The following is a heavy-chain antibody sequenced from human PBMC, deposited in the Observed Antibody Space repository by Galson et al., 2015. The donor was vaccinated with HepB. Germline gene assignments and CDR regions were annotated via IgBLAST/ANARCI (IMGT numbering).Heavy chain of an antibody. V-gene: IGHV7-4-1*02. D-gene: IGHD2-21*01. CDR1: GYTFFNYA. Sequence: SVKVSCKASGYTFFNYALNWVRQAPGQGLEWMGWINTYTGNPTYVQGFTGRFVFSLDTSVSTAYLQISSLKAEDTAVYYCARVGGEGIGGAPAMRGDFDYWGQGTLVTVSS. CDR2: INTYTGNP. J-gene: IGHJ4*02. CDR3: ARVGGEGIGGAPAMRGDFDY.